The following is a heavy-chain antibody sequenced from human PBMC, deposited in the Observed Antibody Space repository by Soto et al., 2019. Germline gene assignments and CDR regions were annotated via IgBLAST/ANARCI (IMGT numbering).Heavy chain of an antibody. CDR3: VTLWFGELRVFGY. V-gene: IGHV4-34*01. CDR1: GGSFSGYY. J-gene: IGHJ4*02. D-gene: IGHD3-10*01. CDR2: INHSGST. Sequence: QVQLQQWGAGLLKPSETLSLTCAVYGGSFSGYYWSWIRQPPGKGLEWIGEINHSGSTNYNPSLKSRVTISVDTSKNQFSLKLSSVTAADTAVYYCVTLWFGELRVFGYWGQGTLVTVSS.